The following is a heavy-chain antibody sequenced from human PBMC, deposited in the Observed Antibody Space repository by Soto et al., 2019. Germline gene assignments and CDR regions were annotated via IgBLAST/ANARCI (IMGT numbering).Heavy chain of an antibody. CDR2: ISAYNGNT. V-gene: IGHV1-18*01. Sequence: ASVKVSCKASGYTFNKYGFNWVRQAPGQGLEWMGWISAYNGNTNYAQKLQGRVTMTTDTSTSTAYMELRSLRSDDTAVYYCAREYFSSGSPHMDVWGQGTTVTVSS. J-gene: IGHJ6*02. D-gene: IGHD3-22*01. CDR1: GYTFNKYG. CDR3: AREYFSSGSPHMDV.